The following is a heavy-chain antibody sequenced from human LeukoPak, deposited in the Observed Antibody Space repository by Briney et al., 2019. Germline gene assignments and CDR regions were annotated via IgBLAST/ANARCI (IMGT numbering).Heavy chain of an antibody. CDR2: SYSGGSR. J-gene: IGHJ4*02. CDR1: GFTVSTDH. Sequence: GGSLRLSCAASGFTVSTDHMSWVRQAPGKGLEWVAVSYSGGSRSYAESVKGRFTISRDNSQNTLYLQLNSLRTEDTAVYYCARVWELSFDYWGQGTLVTVSS. CDR3: ARVWELSFDY. V-gene: IGHV3-53*01. D-gene: IGHD1-26*01.